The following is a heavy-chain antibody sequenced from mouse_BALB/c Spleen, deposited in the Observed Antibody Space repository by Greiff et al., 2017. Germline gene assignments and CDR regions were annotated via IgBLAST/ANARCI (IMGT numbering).Heavy chain of an antibody. J-gene: IGHJ4*01. V-gene: IGHV5-4*02. Sequence: EVNVVESGGGLVKPGGSLKLSCAASGFTFSDYYMYWVRQTPEKRLEWVATISDGGSYTYYPDSVKGRFTISRDNAKNNLYLQMSSLKSEDTAMYYCARGYGEAMDYWGQGTSVTVSS. D-gene: IGHD2-2*01. CDR3: ARGYGEAMDY. CDR1: GFTFSDYY. CDR2: ISDGGSYT.